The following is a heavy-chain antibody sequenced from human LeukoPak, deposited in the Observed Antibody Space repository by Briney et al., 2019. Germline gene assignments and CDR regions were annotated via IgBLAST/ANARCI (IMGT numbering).Heavy chain of an antibody. Sequence: GGSLRLSCAASGFTFSSYAMSWVRQAPGKGLEWVSAISGSGGSTYYADSVKGRFTISRDNSKNTLYLQMNSLRAEDTAVYYCAKAPGKAYSSSWYSMFDPWGQGTLVTVSS. J-gene: IGHJ5*02. V-gene: IGHV3-23*01. CDR2: ISGSGGST. CDR3: AKAPGKAYSSSWYSMFDP. CDR1: GFTFSSYA. D-gene: IGHD6-13*01.